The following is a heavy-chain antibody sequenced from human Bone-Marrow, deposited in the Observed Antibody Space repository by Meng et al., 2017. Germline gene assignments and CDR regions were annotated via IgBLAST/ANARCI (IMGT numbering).Heavy chain of an antibody. CDR1: GFAFDDSG. V-gene: IGHV3-23*04. Sequence: EVQLVESRGDVVWPGGSLRLSYEASGFAFDDSGMSGVRQAPGKGLDWVSAISGSGGSTYYADSVKGRFTISRDNSKNTLYLQMNSLRAEDTAVYYCAKGAEEFDYWGQGTLVTVSS. CDR2: ISGSGGST. CDR3: AKGAEEFDY. J-gene: IGHJ4*02.